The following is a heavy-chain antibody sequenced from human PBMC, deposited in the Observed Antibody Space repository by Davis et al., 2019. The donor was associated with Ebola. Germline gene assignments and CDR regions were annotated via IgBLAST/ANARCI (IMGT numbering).Heavy chain of an antibody. Sequence: GESLKISCAASGFTFSSYWMHWVRQAPGKGLVWVSRINSDGSFTSYADSVKGRFTISRDNAKNTLYLQMNSLRAEDTALYYCVRLNSKDINSDYWGQGTLVTVSS. D-gene: IGHD4-11*01. CDR1: GFTFSSYW. J-gene: IGHJ4*02. CDR2: INSDGSFT. V-gene: IGHV3-74*01. CDR3: VRLNSKDINSDY.